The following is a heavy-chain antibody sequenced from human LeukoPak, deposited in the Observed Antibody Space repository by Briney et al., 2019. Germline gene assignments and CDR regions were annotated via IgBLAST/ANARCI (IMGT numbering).Heavy chain of an antibody. CDR3: ARETGATSTRTFYFDY. D-gene: IGHD2-2*01. V-gene: IGHV1-46*01. CDR2: INPSGGST. CDR1: GYTFTSYY. J-gene: IGHJ4*02. Sequence: GASVKVSCKASGYTFTSYYMHWVRQAPGQGLEWMGIINPSGGSTSYAQKFQGRVTMTRDTSTSTVYMELSSLRSEDTAVYYCARETGATSTRTFYFDYWGQGTLVTVSS.